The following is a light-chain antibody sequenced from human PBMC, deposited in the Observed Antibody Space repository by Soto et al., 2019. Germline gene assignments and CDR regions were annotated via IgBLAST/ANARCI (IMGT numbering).Light chain of an antibody. V-gene: IGKV1-6*01. CDR1: QAIRND. CDR3: LQDYTFPFT. Sequence: AIQMTQSPSSLSASVGDRVTITCRASQAIRNDLGWYQQKPGKAPKLLIYAISYLQSGVPSRFSGSGSGTDFTLTISSLQPEDFATYYCLQDYTFPFTFGGGTQVEIK. J-gene: IGKJ4*01. CDR2: AIS.